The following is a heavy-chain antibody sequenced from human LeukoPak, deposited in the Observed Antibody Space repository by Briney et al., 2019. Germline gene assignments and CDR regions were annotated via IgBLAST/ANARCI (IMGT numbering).Heavy chain of an antibody. D-gene: IGHD5-18*01. CDR3: ARDYGPRGYSYGIFDY. J-gene: IGHJ4*02. CDR1: GGSISSYY. CDR2: IYYSGST. Sequence: SETLSLTCTVSGGSISSYYWSWIRQPPGKGLEWIGYIYYSGSTNYNPSLKGRVTISVDTSKNQFSLKLSSVTAADTAVYYCARDYGPRGYSYGIFDYWGQGTLVTVSS. V-gene: IGHV4-59*01.